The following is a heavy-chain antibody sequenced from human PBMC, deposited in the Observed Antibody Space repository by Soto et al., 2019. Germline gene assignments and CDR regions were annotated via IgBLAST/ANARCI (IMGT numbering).Heavy chain of an antibody. V-gene: IGHV3-66*01. Sequence: EVQLVESGGGLVQPGGSLRLSCAASGFIVSSTYMSWVRQAPGKGLEWVSVISNGGDTHYADSVKGRFSLSRDISNNTLYLQMSSLSAEDTAVYYCAREPRYCRGGSCSITGDAYDIWGQGTMVTVSS. CDR2: ISNGGDT. D-gene: IGHD2-15*01. J-gene: IGHJ3*02. CDR1: GFIVSSTY. CDR3: AREPRYCRGGSCSITGDAYDI.